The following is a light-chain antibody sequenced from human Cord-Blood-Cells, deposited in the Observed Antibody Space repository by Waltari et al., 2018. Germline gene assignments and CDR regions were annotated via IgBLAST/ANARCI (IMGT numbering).Light chain of an antibody. V-gene: IGLV2-14*01. J-gene: IGLJ3*02. CDR2: EVS. Sequence: QSALTQPASVSGSPGQSITIPCTGTSSDVGGYNNVSWYQQHPGKAPKLMIYEVSNRPSGVYNRFSGSKSGNTASLTISGLQAEDEADYYCSSYTSSSTLVFGGGTKLTVL. CDR3: SSYTSSSTLV. CDR1: SSDVGGYNN.